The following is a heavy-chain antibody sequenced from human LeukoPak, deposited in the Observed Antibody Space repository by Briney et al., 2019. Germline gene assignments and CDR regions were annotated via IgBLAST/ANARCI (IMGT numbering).Heavy chain of an antibody. V-gene: IGHV4-39*07. J-gene: IGHJ4*02. CDR3: ASLHYDFWSGYVRYFDY. D-gene: IGHD3-3*01. CDR1: GGSISSSSYY. CDR2: INHSGST. Sequence: PSETLSLTCTVSGGSISSSSYYWSWIRQPPGKGLEWIGEINHSGSTNYNPSLKSRVTISVDTSKNQFSLKLSSVTAADTAVYYCASLHYDFWSGYVRYFDYWGQGTLVTVSS.